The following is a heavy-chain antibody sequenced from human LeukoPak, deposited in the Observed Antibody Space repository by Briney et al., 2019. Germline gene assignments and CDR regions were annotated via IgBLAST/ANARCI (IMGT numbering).Heavy chain of an antibody. J-gene: IGHJ4*02. CDR1: GFTFSRYA. CDR3: ANSVWYDRRGPRGYFDY. CDR2: ISGSGGST. V-gene: IGHV3-23*01. D-gene: IGHD3-22*01. Sequence: AGGSLRLSCAASGFTFSRYAMSWLRQAPRKGLEWVSAISGSGGSTYYADSVKGRFTISRDNSKNTLYLQMNSLRAEDTAVYYCANSVWYDRRGPRGYFDYWGQGTLVTVSS.